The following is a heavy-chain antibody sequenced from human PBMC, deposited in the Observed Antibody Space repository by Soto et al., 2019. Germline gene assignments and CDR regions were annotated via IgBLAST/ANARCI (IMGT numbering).Heavy chain of an antibody. CDR1: GFTFSSYG. CDR3: AREGSDPVRLDY. V-gene: IGHV3-33*01. CDR2: IEHDGSEK. J-gene: IGHJ4*02. Sequence: GGSLRLSCAASGFTFSSYGMHWVRQPPGKGLEWVAVIEHDGSEKKYVDSVEGRFFISRDNSKNTMYLQMNSLRAEDTAVYFCAREGSDPVRLDYWGQGTLVTVSS.